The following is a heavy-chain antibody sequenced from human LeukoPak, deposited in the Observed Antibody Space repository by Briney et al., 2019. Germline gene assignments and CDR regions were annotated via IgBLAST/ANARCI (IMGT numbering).Heavy chain of an antibody. J-gene: IGHJ4*02. CDR1: GGSVSDYY. V-gene: IGHV4-59*02. CDR2: IYHTGST. D-gene: IGHD7-27*01. CDR3: ASRKLGSDY. Sequence: SETLSLTCTISGGSVSDYYWSWIRQSPGKGLEWIGYIYHTGSTSYSPSLKSRVTISADTSQNQFSLKLSSVTAADTAVYYCASRKLGSDYWGQGTLVTVSS.